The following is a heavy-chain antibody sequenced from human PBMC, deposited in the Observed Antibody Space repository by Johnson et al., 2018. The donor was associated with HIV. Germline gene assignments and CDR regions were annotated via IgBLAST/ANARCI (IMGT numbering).Heavy chain of an antibody. CDR1: GFTFSSYA. J-gene: IGHJ3*02. CDR3: ATGSLVVVGADGLLQLHDAFDI. D-gene: IGHD2-15*01. V-gene: IGHV3-23*03. Sequence: VQLVESGGGLVQPGGSLRLSCAASGFTFSSYAMSWVRQAPGKGLEWVSVISSDDTTYYADSVKGRFTISRDTSKNTLYVQMNGLRAEDSAVYYCATGSLVVVGADGLLQLHDAFDIWGRGTKVTVSS. CDR2: ISSDDTT.